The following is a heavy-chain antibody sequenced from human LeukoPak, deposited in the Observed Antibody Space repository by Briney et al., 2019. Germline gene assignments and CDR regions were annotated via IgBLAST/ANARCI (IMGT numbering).Heavy chain of an antibody. CDR2: IYYSGGTT. V-gene: IGHV4-59*01. Sequence: SETPSLTCTVSGGSISSYYWSWIRQPPGKGLEWIGFIYYSGGTTNYNPSLKSRVTISVDTSRNQFSLKMNSVTAADTALYYCARAVTTGLDYFDYWGQGTLVTVSS. CDR3: ARAVTTGLDYFDY. J-gene: IGHJ4*02. D-gene: IGHD4-17*01. CDR1: GGSISSYY.